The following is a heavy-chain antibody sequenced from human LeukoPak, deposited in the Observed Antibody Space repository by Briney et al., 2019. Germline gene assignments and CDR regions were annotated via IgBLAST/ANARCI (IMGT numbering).Heavy chain of an antibody. Sequence: GGSLRLSCAASGFTFRNYWMSWVRQAPGTGLEWVANIKQDGSDRNYVASVRGRFTISRDNAESSLYLQMNSLRAEDTAVYYCVRNLAVAGTCFDSWGQGTLVTVSS. CDR3: VRNLAVAGTCFDS. V-gene: IGHV3-7*03. CDR2: IKQDGSDR. CDR1: GFTFRNYW. J-gene: IGHJ4*02. D-gene: IGHD6-19*01.